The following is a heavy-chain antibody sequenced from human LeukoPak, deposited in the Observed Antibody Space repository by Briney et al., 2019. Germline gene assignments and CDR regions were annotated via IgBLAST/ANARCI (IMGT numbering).Heavy chain of an antibody. D-gene: IGHD3-22*01. CDR2: INPNSGGT. CDR3: AREGAYYDSSGYQNAFDI. J-gene: IGHJ3*02. Sequence: ASVKVSCKASVYTFTGYYMHCVRQAPGQGLEWMGWINPNSGGTNYAQKFQGRVTMTRDTSISTAYMELSRLRSDDTAVYYCAREGAYYDSSGYQNAFDIWGQGTMVTVSS. CDR1: VYTFTGYY. V-gene: IGHV1-2*02.